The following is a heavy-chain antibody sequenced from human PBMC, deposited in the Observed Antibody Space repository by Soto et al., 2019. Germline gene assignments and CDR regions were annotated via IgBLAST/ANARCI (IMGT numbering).Heavy chain of an antibody. Sequence: EVQLVESGGGLVQPGGSLRLSCAASGFTFSAHYMAWVRQAPGKGLEWVGRIKNKANSYTTAYAASVECRFTISREDSQNSLYLQMNSLKTEDTAVYYWARVSLVGPSGGRYFDYWGQGSQVAVSS. V-gene: IGHV3-72*01. CDR3: ARVSLVGPSGGRYFDY. D-gene: IGHD1-26*01. CDR2: IKNKANSYTT. J-gene: IGHJ4*02. CDR1: GFTFSAHY.